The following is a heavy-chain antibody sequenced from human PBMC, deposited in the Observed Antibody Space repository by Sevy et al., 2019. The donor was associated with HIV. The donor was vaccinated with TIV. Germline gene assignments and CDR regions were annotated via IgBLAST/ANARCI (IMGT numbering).Heavy chain of an antibody. CDR3: ARDSGDYPYYFDH. V-gene: IGHV4-30-2*01. D-gene: IGHD2-21*02. J-gene: IGHJ4*02. CDR1: GDSISSGIYS. Sequence: SETLSLTCAVSGDSISSGIYSWNWIRQPPGKGLEWIGYIYHTGNTYYNPSLRSRVTLSVETSKNHFSLKLTSVTAADTAVYYCARDSGDYPYYFDHWGQGTLVTVSS. CDR2: IYHTGNT.